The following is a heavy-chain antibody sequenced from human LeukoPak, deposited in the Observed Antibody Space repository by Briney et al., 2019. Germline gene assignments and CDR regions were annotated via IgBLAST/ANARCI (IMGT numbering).Heavy chain of an antibody. CDR2: IYYSGST. CDR1: GGSISSSSYY. V-gene: IGHV4-39*01. J-gene: IGHJ4*02. Sequence: PETLSLTCTVSGGSISSSSYYWGWIRQPPGKGLEWIGSIYYSGSTYYNPSLKSRVTISVDTSKNQFSLKLSSVTAADTAVYYCARRPSDYDSSGYYFDYWGQGTLVTVSS. D-gene: IGHD3-22*01. CDR3: ARRPSDYDSSGYYFDY.